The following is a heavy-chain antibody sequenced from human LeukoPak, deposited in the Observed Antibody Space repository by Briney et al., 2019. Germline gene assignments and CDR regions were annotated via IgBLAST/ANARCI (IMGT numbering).Heavy chain of an antibody. V-gene: IGHV1-8*01. CDR3: ARGGDIVLMVYATNFDP. J-gene: IGHJ5*02. CDR1: GYTFTSYD. D-gene: IGHD2-8*01. Sequence: ASVKVSCKASGYTFTSYDINWVRQATGQGLEWMGWINPNSGNTGYAQKFQGRVTMTRDTSISTAYMELSSLRSEDTAMYYCARGGDIVLMVYATNFDPWGQGTLVTVSS. CDR2: INPNSGNT.